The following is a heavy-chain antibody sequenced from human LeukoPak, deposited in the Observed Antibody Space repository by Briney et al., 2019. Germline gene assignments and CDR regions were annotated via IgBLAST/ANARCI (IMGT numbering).Heavy chain of an antibody. D-gene: IGHD2-15*01. CDR3: ANGRGPNTGPTLDY. CDR1: GLTFSSCS. CDR2: ISGSGGNI. J-gene: IGHJ4*02. V-gene: IGHV3-23*01. Sequence: GGSLRLSCAASGLTFSSCSMTWVRQAPGKGLEWVSCISGSGGNIYYADSVKGRFTISRDNSKNTLYLQLNSLRAEDTAIYYCANGRGPNTGPTLDYWGQGTLVTVSS.